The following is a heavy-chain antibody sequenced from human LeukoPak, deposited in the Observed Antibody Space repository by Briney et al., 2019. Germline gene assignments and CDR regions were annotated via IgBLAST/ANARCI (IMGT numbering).Heavy chain of an antibody. V-gene: IGHV4-59*02. CDR1: GGSVNGYY. CDR2: IHYSGLT. CDR3: ARDPPEDEWNSLDS. D-gene: IGHD1-7*01. J-gene: IGHJ4*02. Sequence: SETLSLTCTVSGGSVNGYYWNWIRQAPGKGLEWIGFIHYSGLTVYSPSLQSRVSMSVDTSRNQFSLDLSSVTAADTALYYCARDPPEDEWNSLDSWGEGILVTVSS.